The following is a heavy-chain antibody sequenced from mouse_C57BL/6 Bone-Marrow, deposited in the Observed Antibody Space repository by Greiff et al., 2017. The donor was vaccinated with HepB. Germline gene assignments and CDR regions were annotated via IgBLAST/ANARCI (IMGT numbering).Heavy chain of an antibody. CDR2: IRNKANGYTT. CDR1: GFTFTDYY. Sequence: EVHLVESGGGLVQPGGSLSLSCAASGFTFTDYYMSWVRQPPGKALEWLGFIRNKANGYTTEYSASVKGRFTISRDNSQSILYLQMNALRTEDSATYYCARYGYRPYYAMDYWGKGTSVTVSS. V-gene: IGHV7-3*01. CDR3: ARYGYRPYYAMDY. J-gene: IGHJ4*01.